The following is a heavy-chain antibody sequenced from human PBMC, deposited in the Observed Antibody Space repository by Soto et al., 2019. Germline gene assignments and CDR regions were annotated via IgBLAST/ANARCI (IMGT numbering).Heavy chain of an antibody. CDR3: VKGHRALDN. CDR2: ISVSGGST. CDR1: RFTFSSYA. Sequence: GGSLRLSCAASRFTFSSYAMCWVRQAPGKGLEWVSSISVSGGSTYYADSVKGRFTISRDNSKNTLYLQMNSLKSEDTAVYYCVKGHRALDNWGQGTLVTVSS. J-gene: IGHJ4*02. V-gene: IGHV3-23*01.